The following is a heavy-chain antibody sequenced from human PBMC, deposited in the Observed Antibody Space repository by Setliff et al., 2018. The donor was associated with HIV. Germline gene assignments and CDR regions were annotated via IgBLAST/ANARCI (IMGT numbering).Heavy chain of an antibody. CDR1: GFNFLAHW. CDR2: VYPGDSDT. CDR3: ARLPYYVSGGVFDH. J-gene: IGHJ4*02. V-gene: IGHV5-51*01. D-gene: IGHD3-10*01. Sequence: PGESLKISCQCSGFNFLAHWIGWVRQVPEKGLEWMGIVYPGDSDTRCNPSFEGQVTVSADKTITTAYLQLTSLKASDTAMYFCARLPYYVSGGVFDHWGKGTLVTVSS.